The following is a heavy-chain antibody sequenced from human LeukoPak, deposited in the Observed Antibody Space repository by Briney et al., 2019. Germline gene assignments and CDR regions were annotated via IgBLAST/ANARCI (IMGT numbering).Heavy chain of an antibody. CDR1: GGSFSGYY. CDR3: ARLLTYYDFWSGYGAPYYFDY. V-gene: IGHV4-34*01. CDR2: INHSGST. Sequence: EPSETLSLTCAVYGGSFSGYYWSWIRQPPGKGLEWIGEINHSGSTNYNPSLKSRVTISVDTSKNQFSLKLSSVTAADTAVYYCARLLTYYDFWSGYGAPYYFDYWGQGTLVTVSS. D-gene: IGHD3-3*01. J-gene: IGHJ4*02.